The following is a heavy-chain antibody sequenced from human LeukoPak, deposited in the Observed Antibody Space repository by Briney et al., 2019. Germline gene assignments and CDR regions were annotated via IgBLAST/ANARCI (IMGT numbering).Heavy chain of an antibody. J-gene: IGHJ3*02. CDR3: AREEFDAFDT. CDR1: GGSISSSSYY. Sequence: SETLSLTCTVSGGSISSSSYYWGWVRQPPGKGLEWIGSIYYSGSTYYNPSLKSRVTISVDTSKNQFSLKLSSVTAADTAVYYCAREEFDAFDTWGQGTMVTVSS. CDR2: IYYSGST. V-gene: IGHV4-39*02.